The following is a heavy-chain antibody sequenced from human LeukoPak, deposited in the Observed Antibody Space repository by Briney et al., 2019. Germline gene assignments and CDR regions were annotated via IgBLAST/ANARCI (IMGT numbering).Heavy chain of an antibody. CDR2: FNPASGGT. CDR3: ARGLYYGGNQRALDAFDI. D-gene: IGHD4-23*01. V-gene: IGHV1-2*02. J-gene: IGHJ3*02. CDR1: GYIFTDYY. Sequence: WASVKVSCKASGYIFTDYYMHWVRQAPGQGLEWMGWFNPASGGTKYAQKFQGRVTMTRDTSINTAYMELSSLGLDDTAVYYCARGLYYGGNQRALDAFDIWGQGTLVTVSS.